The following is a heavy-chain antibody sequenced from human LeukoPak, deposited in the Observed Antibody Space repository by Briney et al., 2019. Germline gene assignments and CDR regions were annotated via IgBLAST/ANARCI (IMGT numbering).Heavy chain of an antibody. D-gene: IGHD4-17*01. CDR1: GFTFSSYS. CDR3: ARDWAETTVTTHP. CDR2: ISSSSYI. V-gene: IGHV3-21*01. Sequence: GGSLRLSCAASGFTFSSYSMNWVRQAPGKGLEWVSSISSSSYIYYADSVKGRFTISRDNAKNSLYLQMNSLRAEDTAVYYCARDWAETTVTTHPWGQGTLVTVSS. J-gene: IGHJ5*02.